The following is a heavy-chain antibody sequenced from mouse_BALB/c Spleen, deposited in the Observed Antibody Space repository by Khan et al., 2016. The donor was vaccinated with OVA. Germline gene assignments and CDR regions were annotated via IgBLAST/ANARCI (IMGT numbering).Heavy chain of an antibody. D-gene: IGHD1-2*01. CDR3: ARGYGISAS. CDR1: GYSFTLYY. Sequence: EVQLVESGPDLVKPGASVKISCKASGYSFTLYYMSWVKQSHGKSLEWIGRVNPNTDNTNYNQEFKGKATLTVDKSSNTAYMELRSLTSEDSAVYFCARGYGISASWGQGTLVTVSA. V-gene: IGHV1-26*01. CDR2: VNPNTDNT. J-gene: IGHJ3*01.